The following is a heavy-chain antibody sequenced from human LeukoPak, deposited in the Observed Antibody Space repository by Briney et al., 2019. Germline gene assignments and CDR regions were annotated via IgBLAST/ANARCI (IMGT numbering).Heavy chain of an antibody. Sequence: PGGSLRLSCAASGFTFSSYAMSWVRQAPGKGLEWVSAISGSGGGTYYADSVKGRFTISRDNSKNTLYLRMNSLRAEDTAVYYCAKDRGYYGSGSYYVYWGQGTLVTVSS. D-gene: IGHD3-10*01. J-gene: IGHJ4*02. CDR3: AKDRGYYGSGSYYVY. CDR2: ISGSGGGT. CDR1: GFTFSSYA. V-gene: IGHV3-23*01.